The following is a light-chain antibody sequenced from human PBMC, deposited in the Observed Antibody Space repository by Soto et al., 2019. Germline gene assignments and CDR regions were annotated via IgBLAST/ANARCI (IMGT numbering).Light chain of an antibody. Sequence: DLQMTQSPSSLSASVGDTVTITCRASQSISLFLNWYQQKPGKAPKLLIYAASSLQSGVPSRFTGNGSGTDFTLTISSLQAEDFATYYCHQTDSIPETFGQGTKVEIK. CDR2: AAS. V-gene: IGKV1-39*01. J-gene: IGKJ1*01. CDR3: HQTDSIPET. CDR1: QSISLF.